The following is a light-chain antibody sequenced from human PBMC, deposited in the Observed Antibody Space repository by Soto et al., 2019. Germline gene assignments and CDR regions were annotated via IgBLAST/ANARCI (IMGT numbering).Light chain of an antibody. CDR3: QHLISYPRT. J-gene: IGKJ5*01. V-gene: IGKV1-9*01. CDR2: AAS. CDR1: QGISSL. Sequence: DIQLTQSPSFLSASVGDRVTITCRASQGISSLLAWYQQRPGKAPKLLIYAASTLQSGVPSRFSGSGSGTEFTLTLSSLQPEDFATYYCQHLISYPRTCGQGTRLEIK.